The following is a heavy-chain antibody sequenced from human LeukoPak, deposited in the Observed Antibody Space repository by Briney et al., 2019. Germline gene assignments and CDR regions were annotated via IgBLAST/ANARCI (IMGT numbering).Heavy chain of an antibody. CDR2: IYESGDT. Sequence: PSETLSLTCTVSGGSISSGGYYWSWIRQPPGKGLEWIAYIYESGDTYQNPSLKGRVTISVDTSKNQFSLKLSSVTAADTAVYYCARGTQWGYYYMDVWGKGTTVTVSS. J-gene: IGHJ6*03. V-gene: IGHV4-30-2*01. CDR1: GGSISSGGYY. CDR3: ARGTQWGYYYMDV. D-gene: IGHD6-19*01.